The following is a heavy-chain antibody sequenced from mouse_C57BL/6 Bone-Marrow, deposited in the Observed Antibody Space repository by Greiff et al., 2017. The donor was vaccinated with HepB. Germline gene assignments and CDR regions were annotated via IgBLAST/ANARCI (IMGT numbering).Heavy chain of an antibody. J-gene: IGHJ3*01. CDR3: AIGSIYSSWFAY. D-gene: IGHD2-1*01. V-gene: IGHV1-74*01. CDR2: IHPSDSDT. CDR1: GYTFTSYW. Sequence: QVQLKQPGAELVKPGASVKVSCKASGYTFTSYWMHWVKQRPGQGLEWIGRIHPSDSDTNYNQKFKGKATLTVDKSSSTAYMQLSSLTSEDSAVYYCAIGSIYSSWFAYWGQGTLVTVSA.